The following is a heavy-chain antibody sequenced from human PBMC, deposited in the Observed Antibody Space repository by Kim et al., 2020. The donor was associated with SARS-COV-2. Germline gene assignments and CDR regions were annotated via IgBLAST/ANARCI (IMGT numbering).Heavy chain of an antibody. V-gene: IGHV3-21*01. CDR2: SRGGTTSK. CDR1: GFTFSSYT. D-gene: IGHD1-26*01. J-gene: IGHJ3*01. Sequence: GGSLRLSCAASGFTFSSYTMNWVRQAPGKGLEWVSSSRGGTTSKLNADSLEGRSTISRDNAENSLYLHMNSPSTDATAVYFCAGGGVIAGATNLYAFDVWGRGTMVTVSS. CDR3: AGGGVIAGATNLYAFDV.